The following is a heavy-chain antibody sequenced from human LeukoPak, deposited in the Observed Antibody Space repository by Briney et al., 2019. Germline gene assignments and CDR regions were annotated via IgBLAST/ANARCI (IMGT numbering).Heavy chain of an antibody. CDR2: IIPIFGTA. Sequence: SVKVSCKASGGTFSSYAISWVRQAPGQGLEWMGGIIPIFGTANYAQKFQGRVTITTDKSTSTAYMELSSLRSEDTAVYYCARGLRRDGYNYFAYWGQGTLVTVSS. J-gene: IGHJ4*02. CDR1: GGTFSSYA. D-gene: IGHD5-24*01. CDR3: ARGLRRDGYNYFAY. V-gene: IGHV1-69*05.